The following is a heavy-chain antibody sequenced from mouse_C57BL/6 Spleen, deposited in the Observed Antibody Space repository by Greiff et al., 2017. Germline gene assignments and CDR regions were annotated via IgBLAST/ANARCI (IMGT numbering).Heavy chain of an antibody. CDR1: GFNIKDDY. CDR3: TTYGIFAY. J-gene: IGHJ3*01. D-gene: IGHD2-1*01. CDR2: IDPENGDT. Sequence: VHVKQSGAELVRPGASVKLSCTASGFNIKDDYMHWVKQRPEQGLEWIGWIDPENGDTEYASKFQGKATITADTSSNTAYLQLSSLTSEDTAVYYCTTYGIFAYWGQGTLVTVSA. V-gene: IGHV14-4*01.